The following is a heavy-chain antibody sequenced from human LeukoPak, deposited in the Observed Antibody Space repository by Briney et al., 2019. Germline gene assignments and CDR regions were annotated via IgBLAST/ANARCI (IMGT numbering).Heavy chain of an antibody. V-gene: IGHV7-4-1*02. CDR2: INTNTGNP. J-gene: IGHJ6*02. CDR1: GHTFTSYA. D-gene: IGHD3-22*01. Sequence: ASVKVSCKDSGHTFTSYAMNWVRQAPGQGLEWMGWINTNTGNPTYAQGFTGRFVFPLDTSVSTAYLQISSLKAEDTAVYYCARHYYDSSGYYAYYYYYGMDVWGQGTTVTVSS. CDR3: ARHYYDSSGYYAYYYYYGMDV.